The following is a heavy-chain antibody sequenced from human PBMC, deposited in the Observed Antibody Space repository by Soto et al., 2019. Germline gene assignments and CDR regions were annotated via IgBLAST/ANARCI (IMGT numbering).Heavy chain of an antibody. J-gene: IGHJ4*02. V-gene: IGHV1-69*13. Sequence: QEQLVQSGPEVKEPGSSVKVSCKDSGGLFSSFAISWVRQAPGQGLEWLGGIIPVFGTTNYAEKFQDRVTITADESTNTAYMELSSLTSGDPAMYYCARGGGPYVWFNEFWGQGTLVTVSS. D-gene: IGHD3-16*01. CDR2: IIPVFGTT. CDR3: ARGGGPYVWFNEF. CDR1: GGLFSSFA.